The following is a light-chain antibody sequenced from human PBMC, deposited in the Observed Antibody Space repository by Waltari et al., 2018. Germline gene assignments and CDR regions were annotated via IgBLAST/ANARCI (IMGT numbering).Light chain of an antibody. CDR2: DVS. CDR1: SSDFGSYNR. CDR3: SLYTSSSTWV. V-gene: IGLV2-18*01. Sequence: QSALTQPPSVSGSPGQSVTISCTVTSSDFGSYNRVPWYQQPPGTTPKLNFYDVSDRPSGAPDRFSGSKSGHTASLTITGLQTEDEADYYCSLYTSSSTWVFGGGTKLIVL. J-gene: IGLJ3*02.